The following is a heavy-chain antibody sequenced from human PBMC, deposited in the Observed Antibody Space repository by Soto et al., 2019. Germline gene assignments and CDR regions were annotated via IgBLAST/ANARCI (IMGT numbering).Heavy chain of an antibody. D-gene: IGHD3-16*02. J-gene: IGHJ4*02. CDR3: ARDPRTKEEDYIWARYRYTPYYFDL. CDR2: MSSSGNYI. V-gene: IGHV3-21*06. Sequence: GGSLRLSCAASGFTFNKYNMNWVRQAPGRGLEWVSSMSSSGNYIQYADSVKGRFSVSRDNAMNSLFLQMNSLRAEDSAIYYCARDPRTKEEDYIWARYRYTPYYFDLWAQGTLVTVSS. CDR1: GFTFNKYN.